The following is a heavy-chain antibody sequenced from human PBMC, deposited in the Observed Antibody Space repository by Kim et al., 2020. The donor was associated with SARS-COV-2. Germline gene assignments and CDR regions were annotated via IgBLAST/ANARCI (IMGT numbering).Heavy chain of an antibody. Sequence: GGSLRLSCAGSGFNFENFGMSWVRQAPGKGLEWVSAISGSALYTFYAASVKGRFTISRDNSKNTMFLQMNSLRAEDTALYYCAKDRADTSPFPFDSWGRG. CDR3: AKDRADTSPFPFDS. D-gene: IGHD2-21*01. CDR2: ISGSALYT. V-gene: IGHV3-23*01. J-gene: IGHJ4*02. CDR1: GFNFENFG.